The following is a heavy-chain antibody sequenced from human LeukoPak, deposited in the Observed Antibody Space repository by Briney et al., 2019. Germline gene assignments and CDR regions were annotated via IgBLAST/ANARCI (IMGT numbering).Heavy chain of an antibody. CDR1: GFIFSSAW. CDR2: IRSSSSYI. CDR3: ARLYYDSSGSFAY. V-gene: IGHV3-21*01. D-gene: IGHD3-22*01. Sequence: PGGSLRLSCAASGFIFSSAWMSWVRQAPGKGLEWVSSIRSSSSYIYYADSVKGRFTISRDNAKNSLYLQMNSLRAEDTAVYYCARLYYDSSGSFAYWGQGTLVTVSS. J-gene: IGHJ4*02.